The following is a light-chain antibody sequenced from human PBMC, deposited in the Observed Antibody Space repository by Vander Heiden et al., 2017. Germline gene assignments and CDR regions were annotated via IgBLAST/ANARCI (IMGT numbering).Light chain of an antibody. CDR3: AAWDDSLNGYV. V-gene: IGLV1-44*01. CDR2: SNN. CDR1: RSNIGSNT. Sequence: HSVLPQPPSASGTPGQRVTISCSGSRSNIGSNTVSWYQQLPGTAPKLLIYSNNQRPSGVPDRFSGSKSGTSASLAISGLQSEDEADYYCAAWDDSLNGYVFGTGTKVTVL. J-gene: IGLJ1*01.